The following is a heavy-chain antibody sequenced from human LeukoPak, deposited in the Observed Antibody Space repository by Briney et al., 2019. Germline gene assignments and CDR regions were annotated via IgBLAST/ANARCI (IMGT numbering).Heavy chain of an antibody. Sequence: GGSLRLSCAASGFTFSSYAMSWVRQAPGKGLEWVSAISGSGGSTYYADSVKGRFTISRDNSKNTLYPQMNSLRAEDTAVYYCARGAAAGFYYGMDVWGQGTTVTVSS. J-gene: IGHJ6*02. D-gene: IGHD6-13*01. CDR1: GFTFSSYA. CDR3: ARGAAAGFYYGMDV. V-gene: IGHV3-23*01. CDR2: ISGSGGST.